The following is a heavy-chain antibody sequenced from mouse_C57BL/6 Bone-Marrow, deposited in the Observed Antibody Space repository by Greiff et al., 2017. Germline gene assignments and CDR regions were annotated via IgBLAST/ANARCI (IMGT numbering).Heavy chain of an antibody. CDR3: ARLGPH. Sequence: VKLQQPGAELVKPGASVKLSCKASGYTFTSYWMHWVKQRPGQGLEWIGMIHPYNSNTNYNQKFKSKATLTVDTSSSPAYMQLSSLTSEDSAVYYCARLGPHWSQGTPLTVSA. J-gene: IGHJ3*01. V-gene: IGHV1-59*01. CDR1: GYTFTSYW. CDR2: IHPYNSNT.